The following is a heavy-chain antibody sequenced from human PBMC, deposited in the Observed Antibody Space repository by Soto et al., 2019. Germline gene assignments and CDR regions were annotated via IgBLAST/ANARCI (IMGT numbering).Heavy chain of an antibody. CDR3: ARVPFLPAADYYYYGMDV. D-gene: IGHD2-2*01. CDR1: GGAFSSNS. J-gene: IGHJ6*02. V-gene: IGHV1-69*13. CDR2: IIPIFGTA. Sequence: GTSVEVSCKDSGGAFSSNSSSWVRQAPGQGLEWMGGIIPIFGTANYAQKFQGRVTITADESTSTAYMELSSLRSEDTAVYYCARVPFLPAADYYYYGMDVWGQGTTVTVS.